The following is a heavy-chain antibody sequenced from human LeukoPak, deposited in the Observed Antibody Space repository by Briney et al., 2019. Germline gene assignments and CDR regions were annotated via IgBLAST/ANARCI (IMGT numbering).Heavy chain of an antibody. CDR1: GFTFSTYG. CDR2: IGYDGSKK. Sequence: SGGSLTLSCAASGFTFSTYGMQWVRQAPGKGLEWVALIGYDGSKKDYGDSVKGRFTISRDDSKNTLYLEMNSLRAEDTAVYYCARDPATVTSYFDYWGQGTLVTVSS. V-gene: IGHV3-33*01. D-gene: IGHD4-17*01. J-gene: IGHJ4*02. CDR3: ARDPATVTSYFDY.